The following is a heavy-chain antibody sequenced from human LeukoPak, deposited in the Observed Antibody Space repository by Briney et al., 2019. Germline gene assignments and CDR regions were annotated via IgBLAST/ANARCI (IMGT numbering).Heavy chain of an antibody. CDR2: INPNSGGT. J-gene: IGHJ5*02. CDR1: VYTFTGYY. CDR3: ARALSGGEWFDP. Sequence: GASVKVSCKASVYTFTGYYMHWVRQAPGQGLEWVGWINPNSGGTNYAQNFQGRVTMTRDRSISTAFMELRSLRSDDTAVYYCARALSGGEWFDPWGQGTLVTLSS. V-gene: IGHV1-2*02. D-gene: IGHD3-10*01.